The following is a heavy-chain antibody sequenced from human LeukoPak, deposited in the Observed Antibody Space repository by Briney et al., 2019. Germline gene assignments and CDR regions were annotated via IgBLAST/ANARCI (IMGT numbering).Heavy chain of an antibody. CDR3: AKDRIAAAVMGALVY. Sequence: PGGSLRLSCAASGFSFSGYGMHWVRQAPGKGLEWVALISYDGSNKYYRDSVKGRFTISRDNSKNTLYLQMNSLRAEDTAVYYCAKDRIAAAVMGALVYWGQGTLVTVSS. CDR1: GFSFSGYG. V-gene: IGHV3-30*18. J-gene: IGHJ4*02. D-gene: IGHD6-13*01. CDR2: ISYDGSNK.